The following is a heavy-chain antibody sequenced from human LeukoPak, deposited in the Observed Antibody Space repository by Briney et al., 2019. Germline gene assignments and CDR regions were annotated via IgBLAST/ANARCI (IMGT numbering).Heavy chain of an antibody. D-gene: IGHD3-22*01. J-gene: IGHJ4*02. V-gene: IGHV1-2*06. CDR3: ARSDNSGYYYSY. CDR1: RYTFADYY. CDR2: INPNSGGT. Sequence: ASVKVSCKAARYTFADYYMYWVRQAPGQGLEWMGRINPNSGGTNYAQKFQGRVTMTRDTSISTAYMELSRLRSDDTAVYYCARSDNSGYYYSYWGQGTLVTVSS.